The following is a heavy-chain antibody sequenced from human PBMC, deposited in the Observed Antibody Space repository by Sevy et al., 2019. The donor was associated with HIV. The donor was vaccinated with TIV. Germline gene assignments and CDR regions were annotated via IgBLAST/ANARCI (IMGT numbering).Heavy chain of an antibody. V-gene: IGHV3-15*01. D-gene: IGHD3-22*01. J-gene: IGHJ4*02. CDR2: IKSKTDGGTT. Sequence: GGSLRLSCAASGFTFSNAWMSWVRQAPGKGLEWVGRIKSKTDGGTTDYAAPVKGRFTISRDDSKNTRNLQMNSLKTEDTAVYYCSTSYYYDSSGYFRPYYFDYWGQGTLVTVSS. CDR1: GFTFSNAW. CDR3: STSYYYDSSGYFRPYYFDY.